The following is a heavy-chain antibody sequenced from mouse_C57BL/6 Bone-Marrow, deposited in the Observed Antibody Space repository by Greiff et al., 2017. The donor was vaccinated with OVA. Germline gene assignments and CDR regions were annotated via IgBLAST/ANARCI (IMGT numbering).Heavy chain of an antibody. J-gene: IGHJ4*01. V-gene: IGHV5-17*01. CDR3: ASPGSLYYYAMDY. Sequence: DVQLVESGGGLVKPGGSLKLSCAASGFTFSDYGMHWVRQAPEKGLEWVAYISSGSSTIYYADTVKGRFTISRANAKNTLFLQMTSLRSEDTAMYYCASPGSLYYYAMDYWGQGTSVTVSS. CDR2: ISSGSSTI. D-gene: IGHD3-1*01. CDR1: GFTFSDYG.